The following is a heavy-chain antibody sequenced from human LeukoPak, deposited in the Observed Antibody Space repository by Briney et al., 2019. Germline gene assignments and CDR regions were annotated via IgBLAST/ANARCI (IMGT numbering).Heavy chain of an antibody. CDR1: GFTFSSYS. Sequence: GGSLRLSCAASGFTFSSYSMNWVRQAPGKGLEWVSSISSSSSYIYYADSVKGRFTISRDNAKNSLYLQMNSLRAEDTAVYYCARIPTTVKYYYGMDVWGQGTTVTVSS. V-gene: IGHV3-21*01. D-gene: IGHD4-11*01. CDR3: ARIPTTVKYYYGMDV. J-gene: IGHJ6*02. CDR2: ISSSSSYI.